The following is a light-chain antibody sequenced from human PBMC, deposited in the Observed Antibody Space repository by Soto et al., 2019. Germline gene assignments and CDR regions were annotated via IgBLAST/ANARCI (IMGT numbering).Light chain of an antibody. V-gene: IGLV2-14*01. CDR1: SSDVGGYNY. Sequence: QSVLTQPASVSVSPGQSITISCTGTSSDVGGYNYVSWYQQHPGKAPKFMIYEVSNRPSGVSNRFSGSKSGNTASLTISGLQAEDEADYYCSSYTSSNTYVFGTGTKVTVL. CDR2: EVS. CDR3: SSYTSSNTYV. J-gene: IGLJ1*01.